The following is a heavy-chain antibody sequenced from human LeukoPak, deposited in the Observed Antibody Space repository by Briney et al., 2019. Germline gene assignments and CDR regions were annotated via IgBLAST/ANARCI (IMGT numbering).Heavy chain of an antibody. CDR2: ISGDGGRT. CDR1: GFTFDDYA. Sequence: GGSLRLSCAASGFTFDDYAMHWVRHAQGKGMEWVSLISGDGGRTYYVYSVKLRFTIARYNSKHSLYLQMNSPRTEDTALYYCAKARLVVVRGVIISRYYYYGMDVGGQGTTGTVS. CDR3: AKARLVVVRGVIISRYYYYGMDV. D-gene: IGHD3-10*01. V-gene: IGHV3-43*02. J-gene: IGHJ6*02.